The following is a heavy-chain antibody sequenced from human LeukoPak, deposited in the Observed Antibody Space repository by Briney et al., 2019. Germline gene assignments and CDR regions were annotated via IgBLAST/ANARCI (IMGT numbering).Heavy chain of an antibody. CDR2: ISGSGGST. CDR1: GFTFSSYG. D-gene: IGHD2-2*01. Sequence: PGGTLRLSCAASGFTFSSYGMSWVRQAPGKGLEWVSAISGSGGSTYYADSVKGRFTISRDNAKNTLYLQMNSLRAEDTAVYYCAHGSMYQLDYWGQGTLVTVSS. V-gene: IGHV3-23*01. J-gene: IGHJ4*02. CDR3: AHGSMYQLDY.